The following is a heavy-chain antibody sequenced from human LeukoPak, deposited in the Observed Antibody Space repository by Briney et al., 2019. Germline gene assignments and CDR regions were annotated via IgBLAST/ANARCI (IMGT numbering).Heavy chain of an antibody. CDR2: IYYSGST. CDR1: GGSISSYY. J-gene: IGHJ4*02. Sequence: SETLSLTCTVSGGSISSYYWSWIRQPPGKGLEWIGYIYYSGSTNYNPSLKSRVTISVDTSKNQFSLKLSSVTAADTAVYYCARGIEQKTHYDFWSGYPTPYFDYWGQGTLVTVSP. CDR3: ARGIEQKTHYDFWSGYPTPYFDY. V-gene: IGHV4-59*01. D-gene: IGHD3-3*01.